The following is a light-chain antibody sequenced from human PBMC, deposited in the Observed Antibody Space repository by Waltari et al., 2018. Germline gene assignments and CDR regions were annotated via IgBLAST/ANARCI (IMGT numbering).Light chain of an antibody. CDR3: QQYYSTPPT. CDR2: WAS. J-gene: IGKJ2*01. Sequence: DIVMTQSPASLAVSLGQRATINCQSSQSVLYSSNNKNYLAWYQQKPGLSPKLLIYWASTREAGVPDRFSGSGSGTDFTLTISSLQAEDVAVYYCQQYYSTPPTFGQGTKLEIK. CDR1: QSVLYSSNNKNY. V-gene: IGKV4-1*01.